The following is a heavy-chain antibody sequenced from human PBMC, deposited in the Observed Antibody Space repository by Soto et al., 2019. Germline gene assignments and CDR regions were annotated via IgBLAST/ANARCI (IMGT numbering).Heavy chain of an antibody. CDR1: GDSVRNGNHY. D-gene: IGHD3-10*01. Sequence: QVQLQESGPGLVKPSETLSLSCTVSGDSVRNGNHYWSWIRQPPGKGLEWIGYIYYTGRTNYNPSLQSRVTMSLDASNNQFSLKMASVTAADTALYYCARDLYGSGIWYFNLWGRGTLVTVSS. CDR3: ARDLYGSGIWYFNL. V-gene: IGHV4-61*01. CDR2: IYYTGRT. J-gene: IGHJ2*01.